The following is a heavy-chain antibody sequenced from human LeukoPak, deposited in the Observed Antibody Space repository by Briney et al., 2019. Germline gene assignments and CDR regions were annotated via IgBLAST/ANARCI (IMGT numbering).Heavy chain of an antibody. V-gene: IGHV3-9*03. CDR3: AKDSTAMILAPDGY. CDR1: GFTFDDYA. CDR2: ISWNSGSI. D-gene: IGHD3-22*01. J-gene: IGHJ4*02. Sequence: GGSLRLSCAASGFTFDDYAMHWVRQAPGKGLEWVSGISWNSGSIGYADSVKGRFTISRDNAKNSLYLQMNSLRAEDMALYYCAKDSTAMILAPDGYWGQGTLVTVSS.